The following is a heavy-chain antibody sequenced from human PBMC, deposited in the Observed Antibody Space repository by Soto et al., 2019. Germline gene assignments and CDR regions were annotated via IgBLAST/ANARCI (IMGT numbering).Heavy chain of an antibody. CDR3: AKGRNHYDSSGYYSFPLDV. Sequence: RGSLRLSCTASGFTFSTYPMSWVRQAPGKGLGWVSAISGYGGSTYYADSVKGRFTVSRDNSKNTLYLQMNSLRAEDTAVYYCAKGRNHYDSSGYYSFPLDVWGQGTTVTVSS. J-gene: IGHJ6*02. V-gene: IGHV3-23*01. D-gene: IGHD3-22*01. CDR2: ISGYGGST. CDR1: GFTFSTYP.